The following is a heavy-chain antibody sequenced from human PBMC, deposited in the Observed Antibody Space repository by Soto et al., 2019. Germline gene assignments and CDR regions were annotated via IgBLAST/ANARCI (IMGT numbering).Heavy chain of an antibody. Sequence: EVQLLESGGGLVQPGGSLRLSCAASGFTFDSYAMNWVRQAPGKEMEWIASVIGSGVDKYRADSVKGRFTVSRDNSKSTVWLQMNSLRVEDTAVYYCAKGAAGQCRGVTCYPFDFWGPGTLVTVSS. J-gene: IGHJ4*02. CDR1: GFTFDSYA. V-gene: IGHV3-23*01. CDR2: VIGSGVDK. D-gene: IGHD2-15*01. CDR3: AKGAAGQCRGVTCYPFDF.